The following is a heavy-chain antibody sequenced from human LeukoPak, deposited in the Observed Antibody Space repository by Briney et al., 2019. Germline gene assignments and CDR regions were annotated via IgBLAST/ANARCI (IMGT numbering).Heavy chain of an antibody. Sequence: PGGSLRLSCAASGFTFNSYGMHWVRQAPGKGLEWVAVIWYDGSNKYYADSVKGRFTISRDNSKNTLYLQMNSLRAEDTAVYYCARSKGPNWFDYWGQGTLVTVSS. CDR3: ARSKGPNWFDY. CDR2: IWYDGSNK. V-gene: IGHV3-33*01. J-gene: IGHJ4*02. CDR1: GFTFNSYG. D-gene: IGHD1-1*01.